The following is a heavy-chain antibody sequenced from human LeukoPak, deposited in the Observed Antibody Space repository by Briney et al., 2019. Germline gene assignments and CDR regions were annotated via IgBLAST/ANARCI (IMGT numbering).Heavy chain of an antibody. CDR1: GFTFSSYA. V-gene: IGHV3-23*01. J-gene: IGHJ4*02. Sequence: GGSLRLSCAASGFTFSSYAMSWVRQAPGKGLEWVSATSGSGGSTYYADSVKGRFTISRDNSKNTLYLQMNSLRAEDTAVYYCAKADQWLVHYYFDYWGQGTLVTVSS. D-gene: IGHD6-19*01. CDR3: AKADQWLVHYYFDY. CDR2: TSGSGGST.